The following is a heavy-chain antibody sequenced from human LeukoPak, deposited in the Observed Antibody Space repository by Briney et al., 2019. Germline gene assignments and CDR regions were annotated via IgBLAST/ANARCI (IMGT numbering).Heavy chain of an antibody. Sequence: PSQTLSLTCTVSGGSISSGDYYWSWIRQPPGRGLEWIGYIYYSGSTYYNPSLKSRVTISVDTSKNQFSLKLSSVTAADTAVYYCARDSGPYGDYSNYYYGMDVWGQGTMVTVSS. CDR3: ARDSGPYGDYSNYYYGMDV. D-gene: IGHD4-17*01. J-gene: IGHJ6*02. CDR1: GGSISSGDYY. V-gene: IGHV4-30-4*01. CDR2: IYYSGST.